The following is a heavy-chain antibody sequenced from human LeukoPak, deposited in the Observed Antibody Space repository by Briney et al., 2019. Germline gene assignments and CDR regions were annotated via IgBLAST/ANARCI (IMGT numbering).Heavy chain of an antibody. CDR2: VSSNGGDT. CDR1: GFSFSSYA. CDR3: VKGGTAMATGYYFDY. J-gene: IGHJ4*02. V-gene: IGHV3-64D*06. D-gene: IGHD5-18*01. Sequence: PGGSLRLSCSASGFSFSSYALHWVRQAPGKGLEYVSAVSSNGGDTYYADSVKGRFTISRDNSKNTLYLQMSSLRTEDTAVYYCVKGGTAMATGYYFDYWGQGTLVTVSS.